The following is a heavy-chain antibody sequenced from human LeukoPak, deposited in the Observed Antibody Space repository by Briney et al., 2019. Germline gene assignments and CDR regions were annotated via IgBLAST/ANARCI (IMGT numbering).Heavy chain of an antibody. CDR3: ARDTPGDAFDI. D-gene: IGHD2-15*01. CDR1: GGSISSGGYY. J-gene: IGHJ3*02. V-gene: IGHV4-31*03. CDR2: IYYSGST. Sequence: SETLSLTCTVSGGSISSGGYYWSWLREHRGKGLAWIGYIYYSGSTYYNPSLKCRVTISVDTYKNQFSLKLSSVTAADTAVYYCARDTPGDAFDIWGQGTMVTVSS.